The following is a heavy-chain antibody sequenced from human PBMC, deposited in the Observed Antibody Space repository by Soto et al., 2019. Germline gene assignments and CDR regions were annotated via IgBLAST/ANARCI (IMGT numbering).Heavy chain of an antibody. Sequence: GGSLRLSCAVSGLTFNRAWMDWVRQAPGKGLEWVGRIRSQADGGTADYAAPVMGRFTLSRDDSEDTVYLQMNSLKTEDTAVYYCATPPGYLGSAPSDYWGQGTLVTVSS. D-gene: IGHD6-25*01. CDR3: ATPPGYLGSAPSDY. CDR2: IRSQADGGTA. J-gene: IGHJ4*02. CDR1: GLTFNRAW. V-gene: IGHV3-15*07.